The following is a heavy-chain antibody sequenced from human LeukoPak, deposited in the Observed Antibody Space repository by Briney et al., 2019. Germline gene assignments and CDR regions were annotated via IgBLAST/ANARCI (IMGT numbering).Heavy chain of an antibody. CDR2: IYTSGST. CDR1: GGSISSGSYY. Sequence: PSQTLSLTCTVSGGSISSGSYYWSWIRQPAGKGLEWIGRIYTSGSTNYNPSLKSRVNISVDTSKNQFSLKLSSVTAADTAVYYCARDGYNYRRFDYWGQGTLVTVSS. D-gene: IGHD5-24*01. CDR3: ARDGYNYRRFDY. V-gene: IGHV4-61*02. J-gene: IGHJ4*02.